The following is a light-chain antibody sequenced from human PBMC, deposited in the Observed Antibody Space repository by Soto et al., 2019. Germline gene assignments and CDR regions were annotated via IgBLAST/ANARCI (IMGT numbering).Light chain of an antibody. CDR1: QSISSW. Sequence: DIQMTQSPSPLSASVGDRVTITCRASQSISSWLAWYQQKPGKAPKLLIYDASSLESGVPSRFSGSGSGTKFTLTISSLQPDDFATYYCQQYNSYPWTFGQGTKVDIK. CDR2: DAS. J-gene: IGKJ1*01. V-gene: IGKV1-5*01. CDR3: QQYNSYPWT.